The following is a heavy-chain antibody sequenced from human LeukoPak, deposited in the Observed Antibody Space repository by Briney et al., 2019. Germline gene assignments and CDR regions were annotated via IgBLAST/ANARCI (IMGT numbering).Heavy chain of an antibody. J-gene: IGHJ4*02. CDR1: GFTFSSYG. CDR3: AKDRYCDSTSCPTDY. CDR2: ILNDGSQE. V-gene: IGHV3-33*06. Sequence: LAGGSLRLSCAASGFTFSSYGMHWVRQAPGKGLEWVAVILNDGSQEKYADSVKGRFTISRDNSKNTLLLQMNSLRAEGTAVYYCAKDRYCDSTSCPTDYWGQGTLVTVSS. D-gene: IGHD2-2*01.